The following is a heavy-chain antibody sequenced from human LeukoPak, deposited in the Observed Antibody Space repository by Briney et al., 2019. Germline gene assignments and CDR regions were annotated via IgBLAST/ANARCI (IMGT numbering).Heavy chain of an antibody. CDR3: ARGSYGDQIDS. Sequence: SETLSLTCAVSGGSISSGGYSWSWIRQPPGKDLEWIGHIYHSGNIYYNPSLKSRVTISADRSRNQFSLKLSSVTAADTALYYCARGSYGDQIDSWGQGTLVTVSS. CDR1: GGSISSGGYS. J-gene: IGHJ4*02. V-gene: IGHV4-30-2*01. CDR2: IYHSGNI. D-gene: IGHD4-17*01.